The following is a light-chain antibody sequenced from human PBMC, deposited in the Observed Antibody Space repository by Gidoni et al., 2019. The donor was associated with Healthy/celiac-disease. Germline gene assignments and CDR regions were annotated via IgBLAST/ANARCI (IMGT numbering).Light chain of an antibody. CDR1: QSLLHSNGYNY. V-gene: IGKV2-28*01. Sequence: DIVMTQSPLSLPVTPGEPASSSCRSSQSLLHSNGYNYLDCYLQKPGQSPQLLIYLGSNRASGVPDRFSGSGSGTDFTLKISRVEAEDVGVYYCMQALQTPLTFGPGTKVDIK. CDR2: LGS. CDR3: MQALQTPLT. J-gene: IGKJ3*01.